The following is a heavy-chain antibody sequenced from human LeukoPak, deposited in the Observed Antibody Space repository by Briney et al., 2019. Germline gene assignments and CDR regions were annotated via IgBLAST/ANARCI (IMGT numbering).Heavy chain of an antibody. CDR1: GFTFSSYG. CDR2: ISGSGGST. Sequence: PGGTLRLSCAASGFTFSSYGMSWVRQAPGKGLEWVSAISGSGGSTYYADSVKGRFTISRDNSKNTLYLQMNSLRAEDTAVYYCTRGAGTGWRFDSWGQGTLLTVSS. J-gene: IGHJ4*02. D-gene: IGHD6-19*01. CDR3: TRGAGTGWRFDS. V-gene: IGHV3-23*01.